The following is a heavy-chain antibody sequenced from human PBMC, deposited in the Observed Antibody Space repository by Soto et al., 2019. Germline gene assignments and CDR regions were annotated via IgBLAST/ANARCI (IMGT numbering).Heavy chain of an antibody. V-gene: IGHV5-10-1*01. CDR3: ARLPGYCTNGVCYYYYGMDV. CDR2: IDPSDSYT. D-gene: IGHD2-8*01. Sequence: GESLKISCKGSGYGFTSYWISWVRQMPGKGLEWMGRIDPSDSYTNYSPSFQGHVTISADKSISTAYLQWSSLKASDTAMYYCARLPGYCTNGVCYYYYGMDVWGQGTTVTVSS. CDR1: GYGFTSYW. J-gene: IGHJ6*02.